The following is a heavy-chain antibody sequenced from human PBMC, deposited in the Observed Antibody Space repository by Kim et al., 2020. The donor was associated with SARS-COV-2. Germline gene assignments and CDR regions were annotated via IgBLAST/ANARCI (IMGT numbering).Heavy chain of an antibody. CDR3: ARVLGTSNNYYHYGL. J-gene: IGHJ6*01. Sequence: GGSLRLSCVASGFTFSGFYMTWIRQAPGKGLEWISYISTSSDYANYADSVKGRFTISRDNANNLLYLQMNTLRVEDTGVYYCARVLGTSNNYYHYGL. V-gene: IGHV3-11*06. CDR1: GFTFSGFY. CDR2: ISTSSDYA. D-gene: IGHD3-16*01.